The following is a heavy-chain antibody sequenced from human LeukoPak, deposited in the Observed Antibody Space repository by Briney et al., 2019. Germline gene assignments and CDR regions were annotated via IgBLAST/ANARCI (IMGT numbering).Heavy chain of an antibody. Sequence: GASVKVSCKASGYSFTGFFIHWVRQAPGQGLEWMGWISPNRGGTNYAQKFKGRVTMTTDTSLNTIYMELRSLRLDDTAVYFCARGSFLGTSSWFDPWGQGTLVTVSS. CDR3: ARGSFLGTSSWFDP. CDR2: ISPNRGGT. J-gene: IGHJ5*02. D-gene: IGHD2-8*01. CDR1: GYSFTGFF. V-gene: IGHV1-2*02.